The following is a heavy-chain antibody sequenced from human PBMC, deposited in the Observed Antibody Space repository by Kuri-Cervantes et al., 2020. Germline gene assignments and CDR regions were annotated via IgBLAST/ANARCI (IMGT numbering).Heavy chain of an antibody. D-gene: IGHD6-19*01. CDR2: ISSSSRYI. Sequence: GESLKISCAASGFTFDDYGMSWVRQAPGKGLEWVSSISSSSRYIYYADSVRGRFTISRDNAKNSLYLQMNSLRAEDTAVYYCARELAVAGKRDGAFDIWGQGTMVTVSS. CDR3: ARELAVAGKRDGAFDI. J-gene: IGHJ3*02. CDR1: GFTFDDYG. V-gene: IGHV3-21*01.